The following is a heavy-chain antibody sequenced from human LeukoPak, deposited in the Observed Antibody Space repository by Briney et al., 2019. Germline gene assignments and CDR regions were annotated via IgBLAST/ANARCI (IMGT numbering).Heavy chain of an antibody. CDR2: IYYSGST. CDR1: GGSITIYY. CDR3: ARYGDEWYYMDV. J-gene: IGHJ6*03. V-gene: IGHV4-59*01. D-gene: IGHD4-17*01. Sequence: SETLSLTCTVSGGSITIYYWSWIRQPPGKGLEWIGYIYYSGSTNYNPSLKSRVTISVDTSKNQFSLKMSSVTAADTAVYYCARYGDEWYYMDVWGKGTTVTISS.